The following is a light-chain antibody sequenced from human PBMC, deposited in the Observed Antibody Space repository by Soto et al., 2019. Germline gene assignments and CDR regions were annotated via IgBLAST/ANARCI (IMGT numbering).Light chain of an antibody. V-gene: IGKV4-1*01. Sequence: DIVMTQSPASLALSLGERATINCKSSQSVLYSSNNENYLAWYQQKSGQPPKLLIYWASNRESGVPDRFSGSGSGTDFTLNISSLQAEDVAVYYCQQYYTTPLTFGGGTKVEIK. CDR3: QQYYTTPLT. CDR1: QSVLYSSNNENY. J-gene: IGKJ4*01. CDR2: WAS.